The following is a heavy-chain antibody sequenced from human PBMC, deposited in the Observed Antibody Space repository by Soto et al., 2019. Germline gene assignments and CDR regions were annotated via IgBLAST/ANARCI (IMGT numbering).Heavy chain of an antibody. CDR1: GASISSRTDY. J-gene: IGHJ5*02. CDR3: ARSSVGFGDLKS. D-gene: IGHD1-26*01. CDR2: FYDSETT. V-gene: IGHV4-31*03. Sequence: QVQLQESGPGLVKPSQTLSLTCTVSGASISSRTDYWTWVRQHPGKGLEWIGYFYDSETTHYNPSLRSRIRIPDDTSKNHFSLNTRSVTAADTSVYFCARSSVGFGDLKSWGQGTLVVVSS.